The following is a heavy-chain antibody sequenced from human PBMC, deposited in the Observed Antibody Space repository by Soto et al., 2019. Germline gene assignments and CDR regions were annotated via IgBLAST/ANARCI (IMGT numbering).Heavy chain of an antibody. CDR1: GYTFTGYY. J-gene: IGHJ3*02. CDR3: ARVQSSDVFDI. CDR2: INPNSGGT. V-gene: IGHV1-2*04. Sequence: ASVKVSCKASGYTFTGYYMHWVRQAPGQGLEWMGWINPNSGGTNYAQKFQGWLTMTRDTSISTAYMELRSLRSVDTPVYYCARVQSSDVFDIWGKGTMVTVSS. D-gene: IGHD1-26*01.